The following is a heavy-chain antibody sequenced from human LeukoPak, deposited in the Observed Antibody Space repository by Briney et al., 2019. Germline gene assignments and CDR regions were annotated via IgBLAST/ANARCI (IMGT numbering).Heavy chain of an antibody. D-gene: IGHD2-21*02. Sequence: GGSLRLSCAASGFVFSIYEMNWVRQAPGKGLEWVGRVKSIRDGGTTDDTAPVKGRFTISRDDSKRTVYLQMNSLKTEDTAVYFCTARVVTTNEFWGQGTLVTVSS. CDR3: TARVVTTNEF. V-gene: IGHV3-15*01. J-gene: IGHJ4*02. CDR2: VKSIRDGGTT. CDR1: GFVFSIYE.